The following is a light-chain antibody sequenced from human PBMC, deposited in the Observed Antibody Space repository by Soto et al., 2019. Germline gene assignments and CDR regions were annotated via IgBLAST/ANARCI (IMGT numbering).Light chain of an antibody. CDR1: SSDVGDYIS. CDR3: TSYTSSTTLYV. V-gene: IGLV2-14*01. CDR2: EVS. Sequence: QSALTQPASVSGSPGQSISISCTGPSSDVGDYISVSWFQQHLGKAPKLMIYEVSNRPSGVSNRFSGSKSANTASLTISGLQAEDEADYYCTSYTSSTTLYVFGTGTKVTVL. J-gene: IGLJ1*01.